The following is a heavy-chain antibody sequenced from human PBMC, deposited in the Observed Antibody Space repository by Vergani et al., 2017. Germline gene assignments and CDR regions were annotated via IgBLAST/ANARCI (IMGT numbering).Heavy chain of an antibody. V-gene: IGHV3-30*18. CDR1: GFTFSSYG. CDR2: ISYDGSNK. J-gene: IGHJ4*02. Sequence: VQLVESGGGLVQPGRSLRLSCAASGFTFSSYGMHWVRQAPGKGLEWVAVISYDGSNKYYADSVKGRFTISRDNSKNTLYLQMNSLRAEDTAVYYCAKDEGGIAAAPDYWGQGTLVTVSS. D-gene: IGHD6-13*01. CDR3: AKDEGGIAAAPDY.